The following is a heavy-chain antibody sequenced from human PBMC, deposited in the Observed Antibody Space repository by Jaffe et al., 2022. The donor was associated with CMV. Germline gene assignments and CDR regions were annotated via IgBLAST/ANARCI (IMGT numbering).Heavy chain of an antibody. J-gene: IGHJ4*02. CDR2: IYYSGTS. CDR3: ARQAGDNDLFIY. Sequence: QVQLQESGPGLVKPSETLSLTCTVSGGSISSYYWSWIRQPPGKGLEWIGYIYYSGTSNYNPSLKSRVTFSVDTSKNQFSLKLTSVTAADTAIYYCARQAGDNDLFIYWGQGTLVTVSS. D-gene: IGHD7-27*01. CDR1: GGSISSYY. V-gene: IGHV4-59*08.